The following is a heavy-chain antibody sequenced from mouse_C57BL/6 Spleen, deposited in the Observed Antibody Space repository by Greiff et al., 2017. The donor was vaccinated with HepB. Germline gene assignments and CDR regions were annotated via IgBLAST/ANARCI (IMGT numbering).Heavy chain of an antibody. J-gene: IGHJ4*01. V-gene: IGHV1-69*01. Sequence: QVQLQQPGAELVMPGASVKLSCKASGYTFTSYWMHWVKQRPGQGLEWIGEIDPSDSYTNYNQKFKGKSTLTVDKSSSTAYMQLSSLTSEDSAVYYCARPPLVTPYGMDYWGQGTSVTVSS. CDR2: IDPSDSYT. CDR1: GYTFTSYW. D-gene: IGHD2-3*01. CDR3: ARPPLVTPYGMDY.